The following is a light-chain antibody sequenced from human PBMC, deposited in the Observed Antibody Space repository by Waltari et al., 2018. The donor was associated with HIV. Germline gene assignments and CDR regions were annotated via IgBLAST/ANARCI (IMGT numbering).Light chain of an antibody. CDR2: TDE. J-gene: IGLJ1*01. CDR1: SSNIGSNT. CDR3: AAWDDSLDHV. Sequence: QSVLTQPPSVSGTPGQRVTISCSGGSSNIGSNTVTWYQHLPGAAPKVLIYTDETRPSGVPDRFSGSKSGTSASLAISGLQSEDEAVYYCAAWDDSLDHVFGTGTKVSLL. V-gene: IGLV1-44*01.